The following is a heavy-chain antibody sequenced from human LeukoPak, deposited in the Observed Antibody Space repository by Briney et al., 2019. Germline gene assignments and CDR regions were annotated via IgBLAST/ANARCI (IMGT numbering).Heavy chain of an antibody. Sequence: SSETLSLTCAVYGGSFSGYYWSWIRQPPGKGLEWIGEINHRGSTNYNPSLKSRVTISVDTSKNQFSLKLSSVTAADTAVYYCARGPGYYYDSSGYFDYWGQGTLVTVSS. J-gene: IGHJ4*02. CDR1: GGSFSGYY. CDR2: INHRGST. CDR3: ARGPGYYYDSSGYFDY. V-gene: IGHV4-34*01. D-gene: IGHD3-22*01.